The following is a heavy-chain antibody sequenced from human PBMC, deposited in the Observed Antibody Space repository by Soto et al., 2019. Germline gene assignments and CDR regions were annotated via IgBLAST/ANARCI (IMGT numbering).Heavy chain of an antibody. J-gene: IGHJ3*02. D-gene: IGHD1-1*01. V-gene: IGHV3-53*01. Sequence: CTASGYTFTSYYMHWVRQAPGKGLEWVSALYDLDGTYYADAVKGRLTNSSDSSRTTVYLQMNSLRPDDPAVYSCAPWPLQEHAYDIWGQGTMVTVS. CDR3: APWPLQEHAYDI. CDR1: GYTFTSYY. CDR2: LYDLDGT.